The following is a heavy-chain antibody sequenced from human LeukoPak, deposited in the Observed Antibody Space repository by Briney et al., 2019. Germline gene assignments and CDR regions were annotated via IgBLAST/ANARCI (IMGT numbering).Heavy chain of an antibody. Sequence: ASVKVSCKASVYSFITHGSTWVRQAPGQGRQGVGWISTYTGNAHYAQRLQDRVTLSKETATTTAYLEVRNLRSDETAVYYCARDLAVLGVVFTSYMDVWGKGTPVIVSS. V-gene: IGHV1-18*01. J-gene: IGHJ6*03. CDR1: VYSFITHG. CDR2: ISTYTGNA. D-gene: IGHD3-3*01. CDR3: ARDLAVLGVVFTSYMDV.